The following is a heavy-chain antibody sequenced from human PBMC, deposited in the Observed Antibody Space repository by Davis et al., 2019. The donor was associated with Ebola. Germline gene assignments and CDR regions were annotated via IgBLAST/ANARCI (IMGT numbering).Heavy chain of an antibody. CDR2: ISSSSSYI. Sequence: GESLKISCAASGFTFSSYSMNWVRQAPGKGLEWVSSISSSSSYIYYADSVKGRFTISRDNAKNSLYLQMNSLRDEDTAVYYCASQWELLRRNSHFDYWGQGALVTVSS. D-gene: IGHD1-26*01. CDR1: GFTFSSYS. J-gene: IGHJ4*02. CDR3: ASQWELLRRNSHFDY. V-gene: IGHV3-21*01.